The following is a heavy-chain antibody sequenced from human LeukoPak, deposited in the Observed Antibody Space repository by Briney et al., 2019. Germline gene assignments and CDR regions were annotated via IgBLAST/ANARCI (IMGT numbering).Heavy chain of an antibody. CDR1: GGSISSSSYY. J-gene: IGHJ4*02. V-gene: IGHV4-39*01. CDR3: ATAYGGYGDY. CDR2: IYYSGST. Sequence: SETLSLTCTVSGGSISSSSYYWGWIRQPPGKGLEWIGSIYYSGSTYYNPSLKSRVTISVDTSKNQFSLRLNSVTAADTAVYYCATAYGGYGDYWGQGTLVTVSS. D-gene: IGHD2-21*01.